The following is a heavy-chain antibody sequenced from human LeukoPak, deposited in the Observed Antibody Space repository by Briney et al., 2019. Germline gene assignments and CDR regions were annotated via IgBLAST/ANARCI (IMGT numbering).Heavy chain of an antibody. D-gene: IGHD4-17*01. J-gene: IGHJ4*02. CDR1: GYSFINYG. CDR3: ARDQGLRSPDYFDY. CDR2: SSPYNGKT. V-gene: IGHV1-18*01. Sequence: ASVKVSFKASGYSFINYGITWVRQAPGQGLEWMGWSSPYNGKTNYAQKFQGRVTMTTDTSTSTAYMELRSLRSDDTAVYYCARDQGLRSPDYFDYWGQGTLVTVSS.